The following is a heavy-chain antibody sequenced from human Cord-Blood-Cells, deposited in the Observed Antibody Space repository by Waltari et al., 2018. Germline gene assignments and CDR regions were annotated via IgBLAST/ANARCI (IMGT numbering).Heavy chain of an antibody. Sequence: QVQLVQSGAEVKKPGASVKVSCKVSGYTLTELSMHWVRQAPGTGLEWMGGFDPEDGETIYAQKCQGRVTMTEDTSTDTAYMELSSLRSEDTAVYYCATGLVRYCGGDCYSAFDIWGQGTMVTVSS. D-gene: IGHD2-21*02. CDR1: GYTLTELS. V-gene: IGHV1-24*01. CDR3: ATGLVRYCGGDCYSAFDI. CDR2: FDPEDGET. J-gene: IGHJ3*02.